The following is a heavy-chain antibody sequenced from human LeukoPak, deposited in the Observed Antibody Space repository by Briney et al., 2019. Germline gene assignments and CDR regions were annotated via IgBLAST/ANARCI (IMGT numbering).Heavy chain of an antibody. J-gene: IGHJ4*02. CDR1: GFSFPNYA. D-gene: IGHD1-1*01. Sequence: PGGSLRLSCAASGFSFPNYAMNWVRQAPGKGLEWVSAISGSGSGTYYADTVKGRFTIPRDTSKNTVYLQMSSLGVEDTAVYYCAKDRWGTTGTVPEYWGQGTLVTVSS. CDR2: ISGSGSGT. V-gene: IGHV3-23*01. CDR3: AKDRWGTTGTVPEY.